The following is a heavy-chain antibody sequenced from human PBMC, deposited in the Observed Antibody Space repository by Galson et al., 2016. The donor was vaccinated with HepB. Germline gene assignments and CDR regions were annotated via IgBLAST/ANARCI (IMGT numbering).Heavy chain of an antibody. Sequence: LSLTCTVSGASITSGGYYWTWIRQHPGKGLEWIGYIYYSGSTYSNPSLQSRATISVATSKTQFSLKLSSVTAADTAVYYCARDIAARFSYFYGMDVWGQGTTVTFAS. J-gene: IGHJ6*01. CDR2: IYYSGST. D-gene: IGHD6-25*01. V-gene: IGHV4-31*03. CDR3: ARDIAARFSYFYGMDV. CDR1: GASITSGGYY.